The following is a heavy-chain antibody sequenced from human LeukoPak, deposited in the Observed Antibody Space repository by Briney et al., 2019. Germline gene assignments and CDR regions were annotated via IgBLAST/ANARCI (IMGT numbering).Heavy chain of an antibody. CDR1: GDSVSSNSVA. J-gene: IGHJ1*01. Sequence: SQTLSLTCAISGDSVSSNSVAWNWIRQSPSRGLEWLGRTYYRSKWYNDYAVSVKSRITINPDTSKNQFSLQLNSVTPDDTAMYYCARALNAEYFQHWGRGTLVTVSS. V-gene: IGHV6-1*01. CDR2: TYYRSKWYN. CDR3: ARALNAEYFQH.